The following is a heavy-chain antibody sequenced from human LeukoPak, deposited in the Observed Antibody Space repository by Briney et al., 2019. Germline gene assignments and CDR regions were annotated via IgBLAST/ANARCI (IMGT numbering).Heavy chain of an antibody. CDR1: GFTFSSYW. V-gene: IGHV3-7*04. Sequence: PGGSLRLSCAASGFTFSSYWMSWVRQPPGKGLEWVANINQDGSEKYYVDSVKGRFTISRDNAKNSPYLQMNSLRAEDTAVYYCARGMSTGEYWGQGTLVTVSS. D-gene: IGHD3-16*01. CDR3: ARGMSTGEY. CDR2: INQDGSEK. J-gene: IGHJ4*02.